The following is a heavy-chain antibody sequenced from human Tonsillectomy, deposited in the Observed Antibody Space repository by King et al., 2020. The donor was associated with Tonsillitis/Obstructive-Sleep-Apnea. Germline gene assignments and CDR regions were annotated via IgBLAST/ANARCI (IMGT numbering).Heavy chain of an antibody. D-gene: IGHD6-19*01. CDR2: FLYDGTNS. Sequence: VQLVETGGGGVQPGRSLRLSCAGSGFTVSNYGMQWVRHAPCKWLEWVAVFLYDGTNSNYVDSVKGRFTLARDNSKNTLYLQMNSLRAEDTAVYYCAKDTGPIAVAGEFDYWGQGTLVTVSS. CDR1: GFTVSNYG. V-gene: IGHV3-30*18. CDR3: AKDTGPIAVAGEFDY. J-gene: IGHJ4*02.